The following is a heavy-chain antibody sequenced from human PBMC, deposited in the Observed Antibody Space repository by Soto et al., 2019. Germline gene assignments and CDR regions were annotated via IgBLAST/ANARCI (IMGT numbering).Heavy chain of an antibody. CDR2: ISYDGSNK. J-gene: IGHJ4*02. V-gene: IGHV3-30*18. D-gene: IGHD5-12*01. CDR3: AKEKVATIYTTTYFDY. CDR1: GFTFSSYG. Sequence: GGSLRLSCAASGFTFSSYGMHWVRQAPGKGLEWVAVISYDGSNKYYADSVKGRFTISRDNSKNTLYLQMNSLRAEDTAVYYYAKEKVATIYTTTYFDYWGQGTLVTVSS.